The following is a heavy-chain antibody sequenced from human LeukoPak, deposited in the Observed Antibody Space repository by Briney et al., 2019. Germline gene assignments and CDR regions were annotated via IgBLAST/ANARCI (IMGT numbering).Heavy chain of an antibody. J-gene: IGHJ4*02. CDR1: GYTFTSYA. CDR3: ARSGLGRYCSGGSCPRFLDY. V-gene: IGHV1-3*01. CDR2: INAGNGNT. Sequence: ASVKVSCKASGYTFTSYAMHWVRQAPGQRLEWMGWINAGNGNTKYSQKFQGRVTITRDTSASTAYMELSSLRSEDTAVYYCARSGLGRYCSGGSCPRFLDYWGQGTLVTVSS. D-gene: IGHD2-15*01.